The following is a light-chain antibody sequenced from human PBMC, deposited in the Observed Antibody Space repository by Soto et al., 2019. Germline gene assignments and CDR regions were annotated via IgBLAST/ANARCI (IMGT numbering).Light chain of an antibody. CDR3: QQYVTSSPRT. CDR2: GIS. CDR1: QNVRSN. J-gene: IGKJ1*01. Sequence: EIVMTQSPATLSVSRGERSTLXXRCSQNVRSNLAWYQQKPGQAPRLVXYGISRRATGIPDRFSGSGSGTDFTLTITRLEPEDFAVYYCQQYVTSSPRTFGQGTKVDIK. V-gene: IGKV3-20*01.